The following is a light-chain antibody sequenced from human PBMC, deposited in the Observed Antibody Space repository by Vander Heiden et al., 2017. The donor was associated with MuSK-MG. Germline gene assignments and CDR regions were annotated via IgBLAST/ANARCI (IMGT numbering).Light chain of an antibody. Sequence: EIVLTQSPDTLSLSPGERATLSCRASQSVSSSFLAWYQQKPGQAPRLLIYAASSRATGIPDRFSGGGSGTDFTLTISRREPEDFALYYCQKYGPSSGFTFGPGTKVDIK. CDR1: QSVSSSF. J-gene: IGKJ3*01. V-gene: IGKV3-20*01. CDR3: QKYGPSSGFT. CDR2: AAS.